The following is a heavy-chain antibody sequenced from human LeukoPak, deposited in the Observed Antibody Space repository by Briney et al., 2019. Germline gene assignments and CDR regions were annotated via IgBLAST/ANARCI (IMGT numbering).Heavy chain of an antibody. CDR3: ARGTVSGGSPFDY. CDR2: ISAYNGDT. J-gene: IGHJ4*02. Sequence: ASVKVSCKASGYTFTNSGISWVRQAPGHGLEWMGWISAYNGDTNYAQNLQGRVTMTTDTPTGTAHMELRSPRSDDTAVYYCARGTVSGGSPFDYWGQGTLVTVSS. V-gene: IGHV1-18*01. CDR1: GYTFTNSG. D-gene: IGHD6-19*01.